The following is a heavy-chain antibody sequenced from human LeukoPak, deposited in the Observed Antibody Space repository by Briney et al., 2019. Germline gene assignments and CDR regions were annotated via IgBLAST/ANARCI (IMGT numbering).Heavy chain of an antibody. CDR2: IVPIFGTA. Sequence: ASVKVSCKASGGIFSSYAISWVRQAPGQGLEWMGGIVPIFGTANYAQKFQGRVTITADESTSTAYMELSSLRSEDTAVYYCARGSDTGSYYKQRGDWFDPWGQGTLVTVSS. CDR3: ARGSDTGSYYKQRGDWFDP. CDR1: GGIFSSYA. V-gene: IGHV1-69*13. D-gene: IGHD3-10*01. J-gene: IGHJ5*02.